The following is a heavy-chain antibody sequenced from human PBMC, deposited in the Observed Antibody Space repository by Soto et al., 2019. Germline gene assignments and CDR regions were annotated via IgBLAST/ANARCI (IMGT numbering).Heavy chain of an antibody. CDR2: IIPAVGAG. Sequence: QVQLEQSGAEVKKPGSSVKVSCRASGGTFASLSINWVRQAPGQGLEWMGRIIPAVGAGNYPQKFQGRVTMTTDTSTSTAYMELRSLRSDDTAVYYCARDRGYSSDYWGQGTLVTVSS. CDR3: ARDRGYSSDY. J-gene: IGHJ4*02. V-gene: IGHV1-69*08. CDR1: GGTFASLS. D-gene: IGHD6-13*01.